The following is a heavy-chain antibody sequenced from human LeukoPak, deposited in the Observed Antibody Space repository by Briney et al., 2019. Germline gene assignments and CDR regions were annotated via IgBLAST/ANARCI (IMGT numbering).Heavy chain of an antibody. V-gene: IGHV1-69*05. CDR1: GGTFSSYA. J-gene: IGHJ4*02. D-gene: IGHD6-19*01. Sequence: SVKVSCKASGGTFSSYAISWVRQAPGRGLEWMGRIIPIFGTANYAQKFQGRVTITTDESTSTAYMELSSLRSEDTAVYYCARAVAVFGPFDYWGQGTLVTVSS. CDR2: IIPIFGTA. CDR3: ARAVAVFGPFDY.